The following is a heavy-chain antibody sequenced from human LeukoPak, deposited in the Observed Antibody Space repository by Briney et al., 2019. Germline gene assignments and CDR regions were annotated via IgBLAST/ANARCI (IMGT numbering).Heavy chain of an antibody. Sequence: SVKVSCKASGGTFGSYAISWVRQAPGQGLEWMGGIIPIFGTANYAQKFQGRVTITADESTSTAYMELSSLRSEDTAVYYCARGAGNQLLPMGYWGQGTLVTVSS. CDR3: ARGAGNQLLPMGY. CDR2: IIPIFGTA. CDR1: GGTFGSYA. J-gene: IGHJ4*02. D-gene: IGHD2-2*01. V-gene: IGHV1-69*13.